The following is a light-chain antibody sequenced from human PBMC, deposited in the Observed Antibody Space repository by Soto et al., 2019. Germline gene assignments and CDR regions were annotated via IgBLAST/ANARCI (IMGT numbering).Light chain of an antibody. Sequence: QSVMTQPPSVSAAPGQKVTISCSGSSSNIGGNSVSWYQQLPGTAPKLLIYDDNKRPSGIPDRFSGSKSGTSATRGITGFQTGDEADYYCGSWDSSLSAYVFGTGTKLTV. CDR3: GSWDSSLSAYV. J-gene: IGLJ1*01. CDR2: DDN. V-gene: IGLV1-51*01. CDR1: SSNIGGNS.